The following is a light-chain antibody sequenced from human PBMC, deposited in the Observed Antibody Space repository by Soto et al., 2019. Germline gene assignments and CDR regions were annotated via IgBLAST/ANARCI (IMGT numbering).Light chain of an antibody. J-gene: IGKJ1*01. CDR3: QQFNSYPPT. Sequence: DIQLTQSPSFLSASVGDRVTITCRASQCIGSFLAWYQQKPGKAPRLLIYSASTLQSGVSFRFSGSGSGTEFAIKISSLESEDFANSYCQQFNSYPPTFGQGTKVEIK. V-gene: IGKV1-9*01. CDR2: SAS. CDR1: QCIGSF.